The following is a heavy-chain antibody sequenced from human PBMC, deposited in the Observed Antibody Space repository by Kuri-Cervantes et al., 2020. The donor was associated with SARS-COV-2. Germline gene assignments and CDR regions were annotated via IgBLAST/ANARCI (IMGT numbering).Heavy chain of an antibody. CDR1: GYTLTELS. J-gene: IGHJ2*01. Sequence: ASVKVSCKISGYTLTELSMHWVRQAPGKGLEWMGGFDPEDGETIYAQKFQGRVTMTEDTSTDAAYMELSSLRSEDTAVYYCARALNDFWSGYYSSWYFDLWGRGTLVTVSS. D-gene: IGHD3-3*01. CDR3: ARALNDFWSGYYSSWYFDL. V-gene: IGHV1-24*01. CDR2: FDPEDGET.